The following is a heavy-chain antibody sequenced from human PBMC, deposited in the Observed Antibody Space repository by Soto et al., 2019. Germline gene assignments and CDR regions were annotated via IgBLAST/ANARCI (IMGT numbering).Heavy chain of an antibody. J-gene: IGHJ4*02. Sequence: PSETLSLTCAVSGSSVSSTYWWSWVRQPPGKGPEWIGEINHRGSANYNPSLKSRVTMSLDISKSQFSLRLTSVTAADTAVYFCARYNAASGTYYFDYWGRGALVT. D-gene: IGHD6-13*01. CDR1: GSSVSSTYW. CDR2: INHRGSA. V-gene: IGHV4-4*02. CDR3: ARYNAASGTYYFDY.